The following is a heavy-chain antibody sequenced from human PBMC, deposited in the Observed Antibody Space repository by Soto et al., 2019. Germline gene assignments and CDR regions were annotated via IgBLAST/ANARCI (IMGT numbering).Heavy chain of an antibody. D-gene: IGHD2-2*01. Sequence: QVQLVQSGAEVKKPGSSVKVSCKASGGTFSSYAISWVRQAPGQGLEWMGGIIPIFGTANYAQKFQGRVTITADESTSAAYMELSSLRSEDTAVYYCAGYCSGTSCSNWFDPWGQGTLVTVSS. CDR1: GGTFSSYA. CDR2: IIPIFGTA. J-gene: IGHJ5*02. CDR3: AGYCSGTSCSNWFDP. V-gene: IGHV1-69*01.